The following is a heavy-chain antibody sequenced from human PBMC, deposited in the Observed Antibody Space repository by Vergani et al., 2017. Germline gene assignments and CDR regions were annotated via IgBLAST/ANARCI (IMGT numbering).Heavy chain of an antibody. CDR2: IKNTGDLT. CDR1: GFTFSSHA. Sequence: EVQLLQSEGAVVQPGGSLRLSCVASGFTFSSHAMSWVRQGHGQGLEWVSSIKNTGDLTHYADSVKGRFTISRDNSKNTLYLQMNSLRVEDTAVYYCGRGSDNDNWGQGTLVTVSS. CDR3: GRGSDNDN. J-gene: IGHJ4*02. D-gene: IGHD1-1*01. V-gene: IGHV3-23*01.